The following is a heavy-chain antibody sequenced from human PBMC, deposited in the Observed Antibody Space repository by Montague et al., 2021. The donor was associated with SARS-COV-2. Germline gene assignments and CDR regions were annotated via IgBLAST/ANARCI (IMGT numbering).Heavy chain of an antibody. D-gene: IGHD1-1*01. Sequence: SETLSLTCTVSGGSMSTVNYYWGWVRQTPGKGLDWVGSISYSGATYYTPSLETRVSISRDTSKRQFSLELRSVTAADTAVYYCARERQEVGIYFDPWGHGTLVTVSS. V-gene: IGHV4-39*07. CDR3: ARERQEVGIYFDP. CDR2: ISYSGAT. J-gene: IGHJ5*02. CDR1: GGSMSTVNYY.